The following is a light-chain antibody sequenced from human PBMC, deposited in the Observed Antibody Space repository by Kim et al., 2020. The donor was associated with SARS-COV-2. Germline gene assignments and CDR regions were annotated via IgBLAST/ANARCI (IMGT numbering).Light chain of an antibody. V-gene: IGKV1-5*03. J-gene: IGKJ1*01. CDR3: QQYNSSPWT. CDR1: QSLDDW. Sequence: DIQMTQSPSTLSANVGDRVIITCRASQSLDDWLAWYQHKPGKAPKLLIYMTSNLESGVPSRFSGSGSGTEFTLTISSLQPDDFATYYCQQYNSSPWTFGQGTKVDIK. CDR2: MTS.